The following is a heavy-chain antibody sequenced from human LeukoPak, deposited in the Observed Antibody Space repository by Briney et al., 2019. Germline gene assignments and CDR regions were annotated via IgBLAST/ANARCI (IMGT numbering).Heavy chain of an antibody. CDR2: TYYRSKWYN. V-gene: IGHV6-1*01. CDR1: GDSVSSNSAA. D-gene: IGHD1-26*01. CDR3: ARVNSGSWDPIDYFDY. J-gene: IGHJ4*02. Sequence: SQTLSLTCAISGDSVSSNSAAWNWIRQSPSRGLEWLGRTYYRSKWYNDYAVSVKSRITINPDTSKNQFSLQLNSVTPEDTAVYYCARVNSGSWDPIDYFDYWGQGTLVTVSS.